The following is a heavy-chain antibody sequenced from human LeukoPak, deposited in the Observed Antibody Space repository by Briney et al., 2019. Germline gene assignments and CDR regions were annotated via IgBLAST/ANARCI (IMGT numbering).Heavy chain of an antibody. CDR3: ARALGCSWSGAFDY. V-gene: IGHV1-8*01. D-gene: IGHD6-13*01. CDR1: GYTFTSYD. Sequence: ASVKVSCKASGYTFTSYDINWVRQATGQGLEWMGWMNPNSGNTGYAQKFQGRVTMTRNTSISTAYMELSSLRSEDTAVYYCARALGCSWSGAFDYWGQGTLVTVSS. J-gene: IGHJ4*02. CDR2: MNPNSGNT.